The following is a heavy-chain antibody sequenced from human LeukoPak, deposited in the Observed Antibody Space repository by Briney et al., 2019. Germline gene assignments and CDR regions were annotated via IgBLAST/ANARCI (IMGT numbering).Heavy chain of an antibody. D-gene: IGHD5-18*01. Sequence: SETLSLTCIVSGGSISSYYWSWIRQPPGKGLEWIGYISDSGSTNYNSSLKSRVTISVDTSRNQFSLKLSSVTAADTAVYYCARQRGYSYGASLDYWGQGTLVTVSS. J-gene: IGHJ4*02. CDR2: ISDSGST. CDR3: ARQRGYSYGASLDY. CDR1: GGSISSYY. V-gene: IGHV4-59*08.